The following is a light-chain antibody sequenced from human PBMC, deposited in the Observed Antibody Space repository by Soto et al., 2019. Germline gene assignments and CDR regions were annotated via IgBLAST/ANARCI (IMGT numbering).Light chain of an antibody. V-gene: IGKV1-39*01. Sequence: TLTQKSLVASVGDTVTINCRASQSIRTSLVWYQQKPNEAPKLLICGASNLQSGVPSGFRGSGSGTDFTLTISCLQPEDFATYYCQQSYSIPRRFGHGTKVAI. J-gene: IGKJ1*01. CDR1: QSIRTS. CDR3: QQSYSIPRR. CDR2: GAS.